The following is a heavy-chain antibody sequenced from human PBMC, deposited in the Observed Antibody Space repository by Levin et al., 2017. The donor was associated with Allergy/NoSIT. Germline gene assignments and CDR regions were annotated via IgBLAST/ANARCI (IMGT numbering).Heavy chain of an antibody. D-gene: IGHD3-10*01. CDR3: ARLKMIRGVVDY. V-gene: IGHV4-39*01. CDR2: VYFDETT. J-gene: IGHJ4*02. Sequence: PSETLSLTCSVSGASISSITCYWGWVRQPPGKGLEFIGGVYFDETTYYNPSLESRVTIFVDTSKSQFSLRLSSVTAADTALYYCARLKMIRGVVDYWGQATLVTVSS. CDR1: GASISSITCY.